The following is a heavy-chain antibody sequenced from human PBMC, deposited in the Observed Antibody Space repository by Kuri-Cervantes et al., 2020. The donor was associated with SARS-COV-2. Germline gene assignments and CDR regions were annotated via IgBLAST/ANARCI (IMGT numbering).Heavy chain of an antibody. D-gene: IGHD7-27*01. Sequence: GGSLRLSCAASGFTFSNYAMNWVRQAPGKGLEWVSTISGSGSSTYYADSVKGRFTISRDNSKNTLYLQMNSLRAEDTAVYYCARDGWGSSFDYWGQGTLVTVSS. CDR1: GFTFSNYA. V-gene: IGHV3-23*01. CDR2: ISGSGSST. CDR3: ARDGWGSSFDY. J-gene: IGHJ4*02.